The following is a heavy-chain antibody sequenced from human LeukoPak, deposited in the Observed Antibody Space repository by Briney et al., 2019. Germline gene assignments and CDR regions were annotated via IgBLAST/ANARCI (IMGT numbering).Heavy chain of an antibody. J-gene: IGHJ4*02. Sequence: SETLSLTCTVSGGSISGYYWSWIRQPAGKGLEWIGRIYTSGSTNSNPSLKSRVTISVDKSKNQFSLRLSSVTAADTAVYYCARLEGFSSSWYDYWGQGTLVTVSS. CDR3: ARLEGFSSSWYDY. V-gene: IGHV4-4*07. CDR2: IYTSGST. D-gene: IGHD6-13*01. CDR1: GGSISGYY.